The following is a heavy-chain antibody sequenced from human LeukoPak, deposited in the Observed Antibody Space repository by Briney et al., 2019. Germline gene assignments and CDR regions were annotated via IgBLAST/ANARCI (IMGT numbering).Heavy chain of an antibody. V-gene: IGHV4-31*03. CDR2: IYYSGST. D-gene: IGHD5-18*01. J-gene: IGHJ4*02. CDR1: GGSISSGGYY. CDR3: ASWDTAMAEGYDY. Sequence: SETLSLTCTVSGGSISSGGYYWSWIRQHPGKGLEWIGYIYYSGSTYYNPSLKSRVTISVDTSKNQFSLQLSSVTAEDTAAYYCASWDTAMAEGYDYWGQGTLVTVSS.